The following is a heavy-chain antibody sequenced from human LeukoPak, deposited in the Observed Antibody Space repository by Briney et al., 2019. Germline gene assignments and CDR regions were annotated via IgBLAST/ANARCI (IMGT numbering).Heavy chain of an antibody. CDR2: ISAYNGNT. V-gene: IGHV1-18*01. J-gene: IGHJ4*02. CDR1: GFTFSTYA. D-gene: IGHD3-16*01. CDR3: ARGGLGASLDY. Sequence: GGSLRLSCAGSGFTFSTYAMHWVRQAPGQGLEWMGWISAYNGNTNYAQKLQGRVTMTTDTSTSTAYMELRSLRSDDTAVYYCARGGLGASLDYWGQGTLVTVSS.